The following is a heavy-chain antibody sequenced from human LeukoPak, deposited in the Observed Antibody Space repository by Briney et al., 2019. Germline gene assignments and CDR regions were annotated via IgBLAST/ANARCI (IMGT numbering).Heavy chain of an antibody. CDR3: ARDYYDSSGVDY. Sequence: PGGSLRLSCAASGFTFSSYWMHWVRQAPGKGLVWVSRINSDGSSTSYEDSVKGRFTISRDNAKNTLYLQMNSLRDEDTAVYYCARDYYDSSGVDYWGQGTLVTVSS. D-gene: IGHD3-22*01. V-gene: IGHV3-74*01. CDR1: GFTFSSYW. CDR2: INSDGSST. J-gene: IGHJ4*02.